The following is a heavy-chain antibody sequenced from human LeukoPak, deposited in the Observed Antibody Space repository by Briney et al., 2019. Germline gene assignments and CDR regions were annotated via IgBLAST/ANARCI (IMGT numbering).Heavy chain of an antibody. Sequence: SETLSLTCTVSGGSISSSSYYWGWIRQPPGKRLEWIGSIYYSGSTYYNPSLKSRVTISVDTSKNQFSLKLSSVTAADTAVYYCARHERDCSGGSCYSNWFDPWGQGTLVTVSS. CDR3: ARHERDCSGGSCYSNWFDP. CDR2: IYYSGST. V-gene: IGHV4-39*01. D-gene: IGHD2-15*01. J-gene: IGHJ5*02. CDR1: GGSISSSSYY.